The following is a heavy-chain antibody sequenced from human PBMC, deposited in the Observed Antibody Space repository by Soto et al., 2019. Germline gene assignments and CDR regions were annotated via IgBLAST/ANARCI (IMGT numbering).Heavy chain of an antibody. CDR1: GYTLTGYY. CDR2: INPNSGGT. CDR3: VRVGLVGATSLSNAWFDP. D-gene: IGHD1-26*01. V-gene: IGHV1-2*02. J-gene: IGHJ5*02. Sequence: ASVKVSCKASGYTLTGYYMHWVRQAPGQGLEWMGWINPNSGGTNYAQKFQGRVTMTRDTSISTAYMELSRLRSDDTAVYYCVRVGLVGATSLSNAWFDPWGQGTLVTVSS.